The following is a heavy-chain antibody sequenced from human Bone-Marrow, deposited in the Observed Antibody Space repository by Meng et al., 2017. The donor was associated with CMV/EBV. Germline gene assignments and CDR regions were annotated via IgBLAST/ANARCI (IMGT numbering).Heavy chain of an antibody. CDR1: GGTLRNYA. J-gene: IGHJ4*02. D-gene: IGHD1-7*01. CDR2: ILPIFAQV. V-gene: IGHV1-69*06. CDR3: ADGNYGY. Sequence: SVKVSCKASGGTLRNYAISWVRQAPGQGLEWMGGILPIFAQVTYAQKFQGRATITADKSTSTAYMELSSLRSEDTAVYYCADGNYGYWGQGTLVTVSS.